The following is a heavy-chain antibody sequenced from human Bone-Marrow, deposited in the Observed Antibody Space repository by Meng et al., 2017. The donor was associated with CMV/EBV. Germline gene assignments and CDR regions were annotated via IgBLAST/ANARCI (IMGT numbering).Heavy chain of an antibody. CDR2: INPNSGGT. J-gene: IGHJ5*01. Sequence: ASVKVSCKASGYTFTGYYMHWVRQAPGQGLEWMGWINPNSGGTNYAQKFQGRVTMTRDTSISTAYMELSRLRSDDTAVYYCARDAVVPAATKTNWFDSWGQGTLVTVSS. V-gene: IGHV1-2*02. CDR1: GYTFTGYY. D-gene: IGHD2-2*01. CDR3: ARDAVVPAATKTNWFDS.